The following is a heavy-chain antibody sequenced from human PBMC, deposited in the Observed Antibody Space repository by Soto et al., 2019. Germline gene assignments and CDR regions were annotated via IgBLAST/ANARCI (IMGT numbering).Heavy chain of an antibody. CDR1: GFTFASSA. CDR3: AALAAAGEFDY. V-gene: IGHV1-58*01. Sequence: AASGKGSCKDSGFTFASSAVQGVRQARGQRLEWIGWIVVGSGNTNYAQKFQERVTITRDMSTSTAYMELSSLRSEDTAVYYCAALAAAGEFDYWGQGTLVTVSS. CDR2: IVVGSGNT. D-gene: IGHD6-13*01. J-gene: IGHJ4*02.